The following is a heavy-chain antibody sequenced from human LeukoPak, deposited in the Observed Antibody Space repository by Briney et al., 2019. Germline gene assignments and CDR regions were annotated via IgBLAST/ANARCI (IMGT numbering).Heavy chain of an antibody. J-gene: IGHJ6*02. CDR1: GYTLTSYG. CDR2: ISAYNGNT. V-gene: IGHV1-18*01. Sequence: ASVKVSCKASGYTLTSYGISWVRQAPGQGLEWMGWISAYNGNTNYAQKLQGRVTMTTDTSTSTAYMELRSLRSDDTAVYYCARGRYQLLRRTYYYYGMDVWGQGTTVTVSS. D-gene: IGHD2-2*01. CDR3: ARGRYQLLRRTYYYYGMDV.